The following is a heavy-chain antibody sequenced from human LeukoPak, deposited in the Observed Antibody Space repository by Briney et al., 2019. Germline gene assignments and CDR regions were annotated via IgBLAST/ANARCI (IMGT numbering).Heavy chain of an antibody. V-gene: IGHV4-39*01. D-gene: IGHD5-18*01. CDR1: GGSISSSSYY. CDR3: AGSWIQLWPKFFDY. CDR2: IYYSGST. J-gene: IGHJ4*02. Sequence: SETLSLTCTVSGGSISSSSYYWGWIRQPPGKGLEWIGSIYYSGSTYNNPSLKSRVTISVDTSKNQFSLKLSSVTAADTAVYYCAGSWIQLWPKFFDYWGQGTLVTVSS.